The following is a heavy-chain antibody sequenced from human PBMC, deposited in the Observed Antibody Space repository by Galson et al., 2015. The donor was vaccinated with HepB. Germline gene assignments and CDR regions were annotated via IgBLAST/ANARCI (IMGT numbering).Heavy chain of an antibody. CDR3: ARHYGSYYGHDY. CDR1: GGSISSSSYY. V-gene: IGHV4-39*01. Sequence: ETLSLTCTVSGGSISSSSYYWGWIRQPPGKGLEWIGSIYYSGSTYYNPSLKSRVTISVDTSKNQFSLKLSSVTAADTAVYYCARHYGSYYGHDYWGQGTLVTVSS. D-gene: IGHD1-26*01. J-gene: IGHJ4*02. CDR2: IYYSGST.